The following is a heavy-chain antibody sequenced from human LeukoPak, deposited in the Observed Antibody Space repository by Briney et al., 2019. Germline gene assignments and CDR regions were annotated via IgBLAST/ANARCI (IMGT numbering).Heavy chain of an antibody. CDR2: IQEDGKKE. D-gene: IGHD3-22*01. CDR3: ASSMSSGLPSSY. Sequence: GESLRLSCEASGFTFTKFWMSWVRQAPGKGLEWVANIQEDGKKENYVDSVRGRFTISRDNAKNSLYLQMNSLRAEDTAVYYCASSMSSGLPSSYWGQGTLVTVSS. J-gene: IGHJ4*02. V-gene: IGHV3-7*01. CDR1: GFTFTKFW.